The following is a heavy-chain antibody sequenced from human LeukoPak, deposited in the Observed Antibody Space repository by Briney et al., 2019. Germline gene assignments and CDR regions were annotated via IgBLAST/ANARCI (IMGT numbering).Heavy chain of an antibody. CDR1: GGSISRYY. J-gene: IGHJ4*02. CDR2: IYYNGST. D-gene: IGHD3-22*01. V-gene: IGHV4-59*08. Sequence: SETLSLTCTVSGGSISRYYWSWIRQAPGKGLEWIGYIYYNGSTNYNPSLKSRVTISVDTSKNQFSLNLSSETAADTAVYYCARHLIPYDSSGYYSDYWGQGTLVTVSA. CDR3: ARHLIPYDSSGYYSDY.